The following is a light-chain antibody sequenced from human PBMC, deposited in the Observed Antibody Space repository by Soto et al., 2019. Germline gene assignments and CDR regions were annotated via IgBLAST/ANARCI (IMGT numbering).Light chain of an antibody. CDR2: DDS. Sequence: SYVLTQPPSVSVAPGQTARITCGGNNIGGKSVHWYQQKAGQAPVLVIYDDSDRPSGIPERFSGSNSGNTATLTISRVEAGDEADFYCQVWDGSSDHRVFGSGTKLTVL. CDR1: NIGGKS. V-gene: IGLV3-21*02. J-gene: IGLJ1*01. CDR3: QVWDGSSDHRV.